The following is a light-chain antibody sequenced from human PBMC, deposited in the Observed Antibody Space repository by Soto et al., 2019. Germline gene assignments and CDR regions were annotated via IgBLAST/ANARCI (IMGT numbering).Light chain of an antibody. J-gene: IGKJ1*01. Sequence: IVLPQSPATLSLSPGERATRSCRASQSVSSYLVWYQQKPGQAPRLLIFGTSSRATGIPDRFSGSGSGTHFTLTINRLEPEDVAVYYCHQFQNSPWTFGQGTKVDI. CDR3: HQFQNSPWT. V-gene: IGKV3-11*01. CDR1: QSVSSY. CDR2: GTS.